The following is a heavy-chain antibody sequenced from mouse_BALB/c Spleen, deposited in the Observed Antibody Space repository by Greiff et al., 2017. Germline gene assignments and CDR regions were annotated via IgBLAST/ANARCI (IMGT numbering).Heavy chain of an antibody. Sequence: EVQRVESGGGLVQPGGSRKLSCAASGFTFSSFGMHWVRQAPEKGLEWVAYISSGSSTIYYADTVKGRFTISRDNPKNTLFLQMTSLRSEDTAMYYCARWAYYGNYAYAMDYWGQGTSVTVSS. CDR2: ISSGSSTI. V-gene: IGHV5-17*02. J-gene: IGHJ4*01. CDR1: GFTFSSFG. CDR3: ARWAYYGNYAYAMDY. D-gene: IGHD2-10*01.